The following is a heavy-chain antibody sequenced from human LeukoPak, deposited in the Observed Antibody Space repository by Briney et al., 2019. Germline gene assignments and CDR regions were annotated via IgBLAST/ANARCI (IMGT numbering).Heavy chain of an antibody. V-gene: IGHV3-23*01. D-gene: IGHD3-10*01. CDR1: GFTFSSYA. J-gene: IGHJ6*02. CDR3: ARRWLGDPYGMDV. Sequence: GGSLRLSCAASGFTFSSYAMSWVRQAPGKGLEWVSAFSGSGGSTYYADSVKGRFTISRDNSKNTLFLQMNSLRVEDTAVYYCARRWLGDPYGMDVWGQGTTVTVSS. CDR2: FSGSGGST.